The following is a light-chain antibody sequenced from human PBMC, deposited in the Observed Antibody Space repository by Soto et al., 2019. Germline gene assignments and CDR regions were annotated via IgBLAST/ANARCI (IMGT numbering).Light chain of an antibody. CDR2: GAS. CDR1: ETVKSNY. J-gene: IGKJ1*01. Sequence: EIVLTQSPGTLSLSPGERATLSCRASETVKSNYLAWYQVKPGQAPRLLIHGASTRATGIPDRFSGSGSGTECTLTVSSLDPNDVAVYDCQQYASSPRTFGQGTKVEIK. CDR3: QQYASSPRT. V-gene: IGKV3-20*01.